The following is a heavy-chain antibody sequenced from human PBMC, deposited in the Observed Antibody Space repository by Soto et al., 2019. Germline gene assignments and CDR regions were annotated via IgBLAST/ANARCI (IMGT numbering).Heavy chain of an antibody. CDR3: ARGPIYGMDV. V-gene: IGHV4-34*01. Sequence: KASETLSLTCAVYGGSFSGYYWSWIRQPPGKGLEWIGEINHSGSTNYNPSLKSRVTISVDTSKNQFSLKLSSVTAADTAVYYCARGPIYGMDVWAQGTTVTVSS. CDR2: INHSGST. CDR1: GGSFSGYY. D-gene: IGHD5-12*01. J-gene: IGHJ6*02.